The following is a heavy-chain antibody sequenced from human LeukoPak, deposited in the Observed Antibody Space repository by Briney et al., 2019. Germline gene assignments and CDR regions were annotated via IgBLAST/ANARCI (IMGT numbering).Heavy chain of an antibody. D-gene: IGHD4-17*01. CDR1: GFTFSSYS. J-gene: IGHJ4*02. V-gene: IGHV3-21*01. Sequence: PGGSLRLSCAASGFTFSSYSMNWVRQAAGKRLEWVSSISSSSSYIYYAVSVKGRFTISRDNAKNSLYLQMNSLRAEDTAVYYCARPEAYGDYGWGQGTLVTVSS. CDR3: ARPEAYGDYG. CDR2: ISSSSSYI.